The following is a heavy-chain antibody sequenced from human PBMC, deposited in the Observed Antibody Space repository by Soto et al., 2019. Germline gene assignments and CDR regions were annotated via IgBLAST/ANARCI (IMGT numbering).Heavy chain of an antibody. CDR3: AREFRSGDIFFDY. CDR2: TYYRSKWFN. V-gene: IGHV6-1*01. D-gene: IGHD3-3*01. J-gene: IGHJ4*02. CDR1: GDSVSSNGAA. Sequence: PSQTLSLTCAISGDSVSSNGAAWTWIRQSPSRGLEWLGRTYYRSKWFNDYAVSVRSRITINPDTSKNQFSLQLKSVTPGDTAVYYCAREFRSGDIFFDYWGQGTLVTVSS.